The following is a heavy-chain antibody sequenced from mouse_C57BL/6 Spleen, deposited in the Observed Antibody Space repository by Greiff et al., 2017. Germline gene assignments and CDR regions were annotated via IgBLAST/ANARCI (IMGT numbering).Heavy chain of an antibody. J-gene: IGHJ2*01. CDR3: TTEATVFDY. D-gene: IGHD1-1*01. V-gene: IGHV14-4*01. CDR1: GFNIKDDY. CDR2: IDPENGDT. Sequence: EVQLQQSGAELVRPGASVKLSCTASGFNIKDDYMHWVKQRPEQGLEWIGWIDPENGDTEYASKFQGKATITADTSSNIAYLQLSSLTSEDTAVYYCTTEATVFDYWGQGTTLTVSS.